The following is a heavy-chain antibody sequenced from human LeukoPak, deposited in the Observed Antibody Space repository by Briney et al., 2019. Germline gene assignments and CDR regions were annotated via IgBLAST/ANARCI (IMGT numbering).Heavy chain of an antibody. D-gene: IGHD6-19*01. CDR3: ARGGIAVADLFDY. CDR1: GLPLGANT. J-gene: IGHJ4*02. V-gene: IGHV3-11*01. CDR2: ISSSGSTI. Sequence: GGPLRPPCEPSGLPLGANTMSGFRRAPGKGLEWVSYISSSGSTIYYADSVKGRFTISRDNAKNSLYLQMNSLRAEDTAVYYCARGGIAVADLFDYWGQGTLVTVSS.